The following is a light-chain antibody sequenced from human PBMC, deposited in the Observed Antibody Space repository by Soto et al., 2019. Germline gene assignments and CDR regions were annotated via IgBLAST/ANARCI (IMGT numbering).Light chain of an antibody. CDR2: EVS. CDR3: SSYAVYNTVV. J-gene: IGLJ3*02. Sequence: QSVLTQPPSASGSPGQSVTISCTGTSSDVGGSNFVSWYRQHPGKAPKLMIYEVSKRPSGVPDRFSGSKSGNTASLTVSGLQAEDEADYYCSSYAVYNTVVFGGGT. V-gene: IGLV2-8*01. CDR1: SSDVGGSNF.